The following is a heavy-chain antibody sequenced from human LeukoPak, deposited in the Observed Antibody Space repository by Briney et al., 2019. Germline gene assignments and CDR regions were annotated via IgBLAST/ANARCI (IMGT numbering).Heavy chain of an antibody. CDR1: GYPFSNYG. J-gene: IGHJ5*02. V-gene: IGHV1-18*01. D-gene: IGHD2-2*01. CDR3: AREIVLPTALSIIGFDP. Sequence: GASVKVSCKASGYPFSNYGISWVRQAPGQGLEWMGWISGYNGNTNYAQNLQGRVTLTTDTSTSTAYMELRSLRSDDTAVYFCAREIVLPTALSIIGFDPWGQRTLVTVSS. CDR2: ISGYNGNT.